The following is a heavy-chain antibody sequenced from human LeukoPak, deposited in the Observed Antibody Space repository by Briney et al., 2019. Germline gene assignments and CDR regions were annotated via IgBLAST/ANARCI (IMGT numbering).Heavy chain of an antibody. V-gene: IGHV3-30-3*01. CDR2: ISYDGSNK. CDR3: ARDIGKAAAGTLDY. CDR1: GFTFSSYA. Sequence: PGRSLRLSCAASGFTFSSYAMHWVRQAPGKGLEWVAVISYDGSNKYYADSVKGRFTISRDNSKNTLYLQMNSLRAEDTAVYYCARDIGKAAAGTLDYWGQGTLVTASS. J-gene: IGHJ4*02. D-gene: IGHD6-13*01.